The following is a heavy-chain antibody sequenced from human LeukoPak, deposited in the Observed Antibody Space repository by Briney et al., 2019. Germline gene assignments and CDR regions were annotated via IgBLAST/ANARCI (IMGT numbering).Heavy chain of an antibody. J-gene: IGHJ4*02. CDR3: ASQKWFQAVYFDY. D-gene: IGHD3-22*01. Sequence: SETLSLTCTVSGGSISSGGYYWSWIRQPPGKGLEWMGYIYHSGSTYYNPSLKSRVTISVDRSKNQFSLKLSSVTAADTAVYYCASQKWFQAVYFDYWGQGTLVTVSP. CDR1: GGSISSGGYY. V-gene: IGHV4-30-2*01. CDR2: IYHSGST.